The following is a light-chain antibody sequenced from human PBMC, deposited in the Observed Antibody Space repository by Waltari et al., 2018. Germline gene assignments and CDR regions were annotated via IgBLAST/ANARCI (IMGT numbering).Light chain of an antibody. CDR2: GAS. Sequence: EIVMTQSPATLSVSPGERATLSCRASQSVSSNLAWYQQKPGQAPRRLIYGASTRATGSPARFSGSGSGTEFTLTISSLQSEDFAFYYCQQYNNWPPYTFGQGAKLEIK. CDR3: QQYNNWPPYT. CDR1: QSVSSN. V-gene: IGKV3-15*01. J-gene: IGKJ2*01.